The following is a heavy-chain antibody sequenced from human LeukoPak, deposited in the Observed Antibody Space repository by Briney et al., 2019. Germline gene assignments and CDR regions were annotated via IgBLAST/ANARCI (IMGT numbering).Heavy chain of an antibody. D-gene: IGHD2-15*01. CDR1: GFTVSSNY. CDR3: ARGYCSGGSCYADNWFDP. J-gene: IGHJ5*02. V-gene: IGHV3-66*01. CDR2: IYSGGST. Sequence: PGGSLRLSCAASGFTVSSNYMSWVRQAPGKGLEWVSVIYSGGSTYYANSVKGRFTISRDNSKNTLYLRMNSLRAEDTAVYYCARGYCSGGSCYADNWFDPWGQGTLVTVSS.